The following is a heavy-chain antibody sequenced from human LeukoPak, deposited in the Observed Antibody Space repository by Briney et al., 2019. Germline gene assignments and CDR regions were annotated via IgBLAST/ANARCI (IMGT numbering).Heavy chain of an antibody. CDR2: IYYSGST. Sequence: SETLSLTCTVSGGSISSYYWSWIRQPPGKGLEWIGYIYYSGSTNYNASLKSRVTISVDTSKNQFSLKLSSVTAADTAVYYCARSSVRYDSSGYPHYWGQGTLVTVSS. V-gene: IGHV4-59*01. J-gene: IGHJ4*02. CDR1: GGSISSYY. D-gene: IGHD3-22*01. CDR3: ARSSVRYDSSGYPHY.